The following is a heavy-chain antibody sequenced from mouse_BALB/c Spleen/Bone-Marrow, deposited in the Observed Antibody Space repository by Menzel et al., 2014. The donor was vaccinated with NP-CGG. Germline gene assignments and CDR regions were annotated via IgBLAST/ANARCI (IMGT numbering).Heavy chain of an antibody. CDR1: GFTFSDYY. Sequence: DVKLVESGGGLVKPGGSLKLSCAASGFTFSDYYMYWVRQTPEKRLEWVATISDGGSYTYYPDSVKGRFTISRDNAKNNLYLQMSSLKSEDTAMYYCARVVTTATLYWYFDVWGAGTTVTVSS. J-gene: IGHJ1*01. D-gene: IGHD1-2*01. CDR2: ISDGGSYT. V-gene: IGHV5-4*02. CDR3: ARVVTTATLYWYFDV.